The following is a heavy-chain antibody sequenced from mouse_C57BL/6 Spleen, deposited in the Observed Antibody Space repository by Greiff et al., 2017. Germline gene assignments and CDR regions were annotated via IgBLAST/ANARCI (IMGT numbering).Heavy chain of an antibody. CDR3: ARSRDPSDYAMDY. J-gene: IGHJ4*01. CDR1: GYTFTSYW. Sequence: QVQLQQPGAELVRPGTSVKLSCKASGYTFTSYWMHWVKQRPGQGLEWIGVIDPSDSYTNYNQKFKGKATLTVDTSSSTAYMQLSSLTSEDSAVYYCARSRDPSDYAMDYWGQGTSVTVSS. D-gene: IGHD2-13*01. CDR2: IDPSDSYT. V-gene: IGHV1-59*01.